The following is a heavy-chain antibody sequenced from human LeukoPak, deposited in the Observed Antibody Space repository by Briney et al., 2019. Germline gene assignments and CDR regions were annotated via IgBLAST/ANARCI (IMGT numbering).Heavy chain of an antibody. V-gene: IGHV4-39*07. CDR2: IYSSGST. Sequence: TSETLSLTCTVSGASISGSGYYWGWIRQPPGKGLEWIGSIYSSGSTYYNASLQSRVTISVDTSKNQFSLKLSSVTAADTAVYYCARDNRNCSGGSCYSHFDYWGQGTLVTVSS. CDR3: ARDNRNCSGGSCYSHFDY. D-gene: IGHD2-15*01. J-gene: IGHJ4*02. CDR1: GASISGSGYY.